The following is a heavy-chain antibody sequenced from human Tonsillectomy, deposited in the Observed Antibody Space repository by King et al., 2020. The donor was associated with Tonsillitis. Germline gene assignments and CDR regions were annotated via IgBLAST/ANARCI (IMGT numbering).Heavy chain of an antibody. J-gene: IGHJ4*02. CDR2: ARNQANSYTT. Sequence: QLVQSGGGLVQPGGSLRLSCAASGFTFSDHYMDWVRQAPGKGLEWVGRARNQANSYTTEYAASVKGRFTISRDDSKNSLYLQMNSLKTEETAVYYCARGDRSGYSIDYWGQGTLVTVSS. CDR3: ARGDRSGYSIDY. CDR1: GFTFSDHY. D-gene: IGHD3-3*01. V-gene: IGHV3-72*01.